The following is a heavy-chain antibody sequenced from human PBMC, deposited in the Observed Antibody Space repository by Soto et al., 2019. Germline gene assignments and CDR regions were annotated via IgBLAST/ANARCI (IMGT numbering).Heavy chain of an antibody. CDR1: GYTFTSYA. D-gene: IGHD3-3*01. J-gene: IGHJ4*02. V-gene: IGHV1-3*01. CDR3: ATMGDYDFWSGYSPERYFDY. Sequence: ASVKVSCKASGYTFTSYAMHWVRQAPGQRLEWMGWINAGNGNTKYSQKFQGRVTITRDTSASTAYMELSSLRSEDTAVYYCATMGDYDFWSGYSPERYFDYWGQGTLVTVSS. CDR2: INAGNGNT.